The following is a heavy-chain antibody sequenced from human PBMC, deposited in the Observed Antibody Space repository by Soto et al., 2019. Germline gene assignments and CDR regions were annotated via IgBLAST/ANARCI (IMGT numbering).Heavy chain of an antibody. V-gene: IGHV3-23*01. CDR2: ISDGGRFT. CDR1: GFTFSSSA. CDR3: AKSGPTNFFDF. D-gene: IGHD1-26*01. J-gene: IGHJ4*01. Sequence: GGSLRLSCAVAGFTFSSSAMNWVRQAPGKGLEWVSTISDGGRFTYYTDSVRGRFTVSRDDSKNTLYLQMNSLRAEDTAIYYCAKSGPTNFFDFWGHGTLVTVSS.